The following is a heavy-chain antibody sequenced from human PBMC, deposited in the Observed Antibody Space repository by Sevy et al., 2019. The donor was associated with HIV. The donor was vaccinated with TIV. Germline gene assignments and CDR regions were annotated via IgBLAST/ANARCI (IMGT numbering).Heavy chain of an antibody. Sequence: GGSLRLSCAASGFTLSPYSMEWVRQAPGKGLEWVSHISSSSNIIYYADSVKGRFTVSRDNAKNSLYLRMDSLRDEDPAVYYCARDAMRVGNSNYYYGMDVWGQGTTVTVSS. CDR2: ISSSSNII. D-gene: IGHD2-2*01. CDR3: ARDAMRVGNSNYYYGMDV. V-gene: IGHV3-48*02. J-gene: IGHJ6*02. CDR1: GFTLSPYS.